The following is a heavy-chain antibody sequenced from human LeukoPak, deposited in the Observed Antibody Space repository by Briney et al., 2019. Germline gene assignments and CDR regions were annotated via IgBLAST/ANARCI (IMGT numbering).Heavy chain of an antibody. D-gene: IGHD2/OR15-2a*01. Sequence: SETLSLTCSVSGLHLRSEGHFWICLRPHPGKGLEWIGYIYYSGSTYYNPSLKSRVSISVDTSKNQFSLTLSSVTAADTAVYYCASQKGGNWGQGTLVTVCS. J-gene: IGHJ4*02. V-gene: IGHV4-31*03. CDR1: GLHLRSEGHF. CDR3: ASQKGGN. CDR2: IYYSGST.